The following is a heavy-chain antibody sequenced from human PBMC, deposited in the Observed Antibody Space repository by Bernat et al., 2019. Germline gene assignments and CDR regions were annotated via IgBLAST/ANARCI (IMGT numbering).Heavy chain of an antibody. CDR3: ASGVSGSYYYYYGMDV. CDR2: ISSSSSYI. CDR1: GFTFSSYS. V-gene: IGHV3-21*01. J-gene: IGHJ6*02. Sequence: EVQLVESGGGLVKPGGSLRLSCAASGFTFSSYSMNWVRQAPGKGLEWVSSISSSSSYIYYADSVKGRFTISRDNAKNSLYLQMNSLRAEDTAVYYCASGVSGSYYYYYGMDVWGQGTTVTVSS. D-gene: IGHD3-10*01.